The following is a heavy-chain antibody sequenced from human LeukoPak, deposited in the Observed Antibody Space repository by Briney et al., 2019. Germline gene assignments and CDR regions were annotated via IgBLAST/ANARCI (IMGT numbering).Heavy chain of an antibody. Sequence: ASVKVSCKASGYTFTSYGISWVRQAPGQGLEWMGWISAYNGNTNYAQKLQGRVTMTTDTSTSTAYMELRSLRSDDTSVYYCATGQAVAGAFDIWGQGTMVTVSS. CDR3: ATGQAVAGAFDI. CDR2: ISAYNGNT. J-gene: IGHJ3*02. D-gene: IGHD6-19*01. CDR1: GYTFTSYG. V-gene: IGHV1-18*01.